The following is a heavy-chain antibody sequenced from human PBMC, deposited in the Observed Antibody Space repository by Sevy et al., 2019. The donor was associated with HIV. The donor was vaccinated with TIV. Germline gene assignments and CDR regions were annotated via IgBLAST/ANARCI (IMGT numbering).Heavy chain of an antibody. CDR1: GFTFDTYW. CDR3: AGRYFDL. Sequence: GGSLRLSCAASGFTFDTYWMQWVRQAPGQGLEWVANIRQDGNEIYYVDSVKGRFTISRDNAKESLYLQMSNLRVEDTGIYYCAGRYFDLWGQGTLVTVSS. V-gene: IGHV3-7*01. J-gene: IGHJ4*02. CDR2: IRQDGNEI.